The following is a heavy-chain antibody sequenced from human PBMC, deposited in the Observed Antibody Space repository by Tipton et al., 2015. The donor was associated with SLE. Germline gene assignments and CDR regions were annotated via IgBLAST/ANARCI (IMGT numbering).Heavy chain of an antibody. CDR3: ASENSGNFLPPNSFDY. D-gene: IGHD1-26*01. CDR2: IYYTGSA. CDR1: GASISSSY. J-gene: IGHJ4*02. Sequence: TLSLTCTVSGASISSSYWSWIRQPPGKGLEWIGYIYYTGSANYNPSLKSRVTISIDTSKNQFSLKVNSVTAADTAVYYCASENSGNFLPPNSFDYLGQGALVTVSA. V-gene: IGHV4-59*01.